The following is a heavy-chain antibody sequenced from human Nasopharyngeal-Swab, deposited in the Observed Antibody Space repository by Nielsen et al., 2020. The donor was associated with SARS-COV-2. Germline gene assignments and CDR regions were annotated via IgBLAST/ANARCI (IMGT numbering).Heavy chain of an antibody. V-gene: IGHV2-26*01. CDR1: GFSLSNARMG. CDR2: IFSNDEK. J-gene: IGHJ4*02. D-gene: IGHD3-3*01. Sequence: SGPTLVKPTETLTLTCTVSGFSLSNARMGVSWIRQPPGKALEWLAHIFSNDEKSYSTSLKSRLTISKDTSKSQVVLTMTNMDPVDTATYYCARILRITIFGVVTIPVYYFDYWGQGTLVTVSS. CDR3: ARILRITIFGVVTIPVYYFDY.